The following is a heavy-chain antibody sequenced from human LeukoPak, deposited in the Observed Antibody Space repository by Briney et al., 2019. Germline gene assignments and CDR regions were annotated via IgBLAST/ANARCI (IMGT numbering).Heavy chain of an antibody. CDR3: AKDIGVGATDYGMDV. V-gene: IGHV3-9*01. J-gene: IGHJ6*02. CDR2: ISWNSGNI. Sequence: GGSLRLSCAAPGFTFDDYAMHWVRQAPGKGLEWVSVISWNSGNIGYADSVKGRFTISRENAKNSLYLQMNSLRAEDTALYYCAKDIGVGATDYGMDVWGQGTTVTVSS. D-gene: IGHD1-26*01. CDR1: GFTFDDYA.